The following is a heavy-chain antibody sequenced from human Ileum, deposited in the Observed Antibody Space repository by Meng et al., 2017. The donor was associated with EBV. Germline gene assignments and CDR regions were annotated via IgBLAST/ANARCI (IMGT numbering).Heavy chain of an antibody. CDR3: ARDSSSSAYSPFDY. Sequence: QLHSSGPGLEKPSQTLSLACANSVDSVSSNSAAWNWIRQSPSRGLEWLGRTYYRSKWYNDYAVSVKSRITINPDTSKNQFSLQLNSVTPEDTAVYYCARDSSSSAYSPFDYWGQGTLVTVSS. CDR2: TYYRSKWYN. V-gene: IGHV6-1*01. D-gene: IGHD3-22*01. CDR1: VDSVSSNSAA. J-gene: IGHJ4*02.